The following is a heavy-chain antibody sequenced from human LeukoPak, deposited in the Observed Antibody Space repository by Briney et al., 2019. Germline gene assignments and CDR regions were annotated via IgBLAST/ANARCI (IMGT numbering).Heavy chain of an antibody. CDR1: GFTFSNYS. Sequence: GGSLRLSCAASGFTFSNYSMNWVRQAPGKGLEWVSYISSSSSSIYYADSVKGRFTISRDNAKNSLYLQMNSLRAEDTAVYYCAKEIMVRGVFPFDYWGQGTLVTVSS. CDR2: ISSSSSSI. D-gene: IGHD3-10*01. CDR3: AKEIMVRGVFPFDY. V-gene: IGHV3-48*04. J-gene: IGHJ4*02.